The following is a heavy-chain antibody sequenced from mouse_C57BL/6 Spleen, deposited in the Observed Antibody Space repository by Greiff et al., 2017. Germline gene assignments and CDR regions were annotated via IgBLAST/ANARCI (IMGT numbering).Heavy chain of an antibody. J-gene: IGHJ3*01. CDR2: ISSGSSTI. CDR1: GFTFSDYG. V-gene: IGHV5-17*01. Sequence: VQLKESGGGLVKPGGSLKLSCAASGFTFSDYGMHWVRQAPEKGLEWVAYISSGSSTIYYADTVKGRFTISRDNAKNTLFLQMTSLRSEDTAMYYCARQGDYDAWFAYWGQGTLVTVSA. CDR3: ARQGDYDAWFAY. D-gene: IGHD2-4*01.